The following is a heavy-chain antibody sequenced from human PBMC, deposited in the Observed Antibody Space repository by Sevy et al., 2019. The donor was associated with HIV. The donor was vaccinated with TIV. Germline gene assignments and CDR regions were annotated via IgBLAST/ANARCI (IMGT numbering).Heavy chain of an antibody. CDR3: AAEDTTTFGGCLRVFNT. Sequence: ASVKVSCKTSGFTFSSCAVQWVRQARGQRLEWIGWIVVGSGMTNYAQKFQERVTISRDMSTNTVFMELTSLRSEDTAMYYCAAEDTTTFGGCLRVFNTWGQGTMVTVSS. V-gene: IGHV1-58*01. J-gene: IGHJ3*02. CDR1: GFTFSSCA. CDR2: IVVGSGMT. D-gene: IGHD3-16*01.